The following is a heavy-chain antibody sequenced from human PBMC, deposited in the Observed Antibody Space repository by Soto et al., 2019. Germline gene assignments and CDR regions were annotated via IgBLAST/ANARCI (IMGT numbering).Heavy chain of an antibody. CDR3: ARAVEVRGLVIYYYYYMDV. CDR2: ISAYTGNT. Sequence: GASVKVSCKASGYTFTSYGISWVRQAPGQGLEWMGWISAYTGNTNYAQELQGRVTMTTDTSTSTAYMELRSLRSDDTAVYYCARAVEVRGLVIYYYYYMDVWGKGTTVTVSS. J-gene: IGHJ6*03. V-gene: IGHV1-18*01. D-gene: IGHD3-10*01. CDR1: GYTFTSYG.